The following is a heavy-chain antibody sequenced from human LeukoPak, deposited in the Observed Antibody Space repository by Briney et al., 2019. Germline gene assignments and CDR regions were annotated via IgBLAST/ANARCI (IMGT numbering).Heavy chain of an antibody. CDR2: IDPSGGST. D-gene: IGHD5-12*01. CDR1: GYTLTSYY. J-gene: IGHJ6*02. Sequence: GSVKVSCKAPGYTLTSYYIHWVRQAPGQGLEWMGIIDPSGGSTSYAQKFQGRVTMTRDTSTSTVYMELSSLRSEDTAVYYCARDRGGYSSFYYYGMDVWGQGTTVTVSS. CDR3: ARDRGGYSSFYYYGMDV. V-gene: IGHV1-46*01.